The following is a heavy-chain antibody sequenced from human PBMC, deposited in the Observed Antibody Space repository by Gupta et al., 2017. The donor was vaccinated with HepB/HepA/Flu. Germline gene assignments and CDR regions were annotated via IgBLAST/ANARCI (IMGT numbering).Heavy chain of an antibody. V-gene: IGHV3-7*01. CDR2: IKQDGSEK. CDR3: ARAGVVPAAVHLP. Sequence: EVQLVESGGGLVQPGGSLRLSCAASGFTFSRYWMSWVRQAPGKGLEWVANIKQDGSEKYYVDSVKGRFTISRDNAKNSLYLQMNSLRAEDTAVYYCARAGVVPAAVHLPWGQGTLVTVSS. J-gene: IGHJ5*02. D-gene: IGHD2-2*01. CDR1: GFTFSRYW.